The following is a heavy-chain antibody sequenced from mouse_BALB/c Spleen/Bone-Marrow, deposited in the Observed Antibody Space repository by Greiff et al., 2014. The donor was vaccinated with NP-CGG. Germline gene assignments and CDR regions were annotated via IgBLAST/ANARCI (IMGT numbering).Heavy chain of an antibody. J-gene: IGHJ1*01. CDR1: GFTFSSYT. CDR3: ARHSITDWYFDA. V-gene: IGHV5-12-2*01. D-gene: IGHD1-2*01. Sequence: EVQVVESGGGLMQPGGSLKLSCAASGFTFSSYTMSWVRQTPEKRLEWVAFISFGGVTTYYPDTVEGRFTISRDNAKNTLYLQMSSLKSEDTAMYYCARHSITDWYFDAWGAGTTVTVSS. CDR2: ISFGGVTT.